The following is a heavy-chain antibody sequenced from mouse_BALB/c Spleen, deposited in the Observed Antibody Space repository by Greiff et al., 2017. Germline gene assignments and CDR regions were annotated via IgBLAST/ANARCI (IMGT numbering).Heavy chain of an antibody. J-gene: IGHJ4*01. V-gene: IGHV2-9*02. CDR1: GFSLTSYG. CDR2: MWAGGSA. Sequence: VKLVESGPGLVAPSQSLSITCTVSGFSLTSYGVHWVRQPPGKGLEWLGVMWAGGSANYNSALMSRLSISKDNSKSQVFLKMNSLQTDDTAMYYCARDPASNWDRAMDYWGQGTSVTVSS. D-gene: IGHD4-1*01. CDR3: ARDPASNWDRAMDY.